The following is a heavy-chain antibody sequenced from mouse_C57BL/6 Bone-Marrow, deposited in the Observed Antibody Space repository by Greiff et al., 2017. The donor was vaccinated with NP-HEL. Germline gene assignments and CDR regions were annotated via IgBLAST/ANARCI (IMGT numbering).Heavy chain of an antibody. D-gene: IGHD2-3*01. V-gene: IGHV1-85*01. CDR3: ARIGWLLKAYYFDY. CDR2: IYPRDGST. CDR1: GYTFTSYD. J-gene: IGHJ2*01. Sequence: VQLQESGPELVKPGASVKLSCKASGYTFTSYDINWVKQRPGQGLEWIGWIYPRDGSTKYNEKFKGKATLTVYTSSRTAYMELHSLTSEDSAVYFCARIGWLLKAYYFDYWGQGTTLTVSS.